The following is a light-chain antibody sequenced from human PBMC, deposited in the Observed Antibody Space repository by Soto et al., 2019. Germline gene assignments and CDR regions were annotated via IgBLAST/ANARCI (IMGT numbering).Light chain of an antibody. J-gene: IGLJ1*01. CDR2: DVS. Sequence: QSALTQPRSVSGSPVQSVTISCTGASSDVGGYNYVSWYQQHPGKAPKLMIYDVSKRPSGVPDRFSGSKSGNTASLTISGLQTEDEADYYCCSYAGRYTYVFGTGTQVTVL. CDR1: SSDVGGYNY. V-gene: IGLV2-11*01. CDR3: CSYAGRYTYV.